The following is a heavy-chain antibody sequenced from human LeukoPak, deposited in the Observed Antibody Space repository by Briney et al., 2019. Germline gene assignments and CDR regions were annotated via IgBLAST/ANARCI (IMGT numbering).Heavy chain of an antibody. V-gene: IGHV6-1*01. J-gene: IGHJ5*02. D-gene: IGHD2-2*01. CDR2: TYYRTTWYN. CDR3: ARRLTQYDCFDP. CDR1: GDSVSSNSVT. Sequence: SQTLSLTCAISGDSVSSNSVTWNWIRQSPSRGLEWLGRTYYRTTWYNDYAVSVRGRITVNPDISKNQFSLHLNSVTPEDTAVYYCARRLTQYDCFDPWGQGILVTVSS.